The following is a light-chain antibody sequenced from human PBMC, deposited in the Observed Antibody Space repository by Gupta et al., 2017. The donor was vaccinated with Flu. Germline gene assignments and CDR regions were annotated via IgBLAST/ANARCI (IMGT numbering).Light chain of an antibody. Sequence: DIQMTQSPSSLSASVGDRVTITCRASQSISSYLNWYQQKPGKAPKLLIYAASRVQSGVPSRFSGSGSGTDFTLTISRRQPEDFATYYCQHRNSTPCTFGQGTKVDIK. J-gene: IGKJ2*02. V-gene: IGKV1-39*01. CDR2: AAS. CDR1: QSISSY. CDR3: QHRNSTPCT.